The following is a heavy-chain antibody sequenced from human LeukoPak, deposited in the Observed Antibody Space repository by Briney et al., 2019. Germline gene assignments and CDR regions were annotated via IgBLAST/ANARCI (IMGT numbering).Heavy chain of an antibody. CDR1: GFTFRSYW. Sequence: GGSLRLSCAASGFTFRSYWMHWVRQAPGKGLVCVSRINSDGSSTNYADSVKGQFTISRDNAKNTLYLQMNSLRDEDTAVYYCVRDPRFSENFDYWGQGALVTV. CDR3: VRDPRFSENFDY. J-gene: IGHJ4*02. D-gene: IGHD6-25*01. CDR2: INSDGSST. V-gene: IGHV3-74*01.